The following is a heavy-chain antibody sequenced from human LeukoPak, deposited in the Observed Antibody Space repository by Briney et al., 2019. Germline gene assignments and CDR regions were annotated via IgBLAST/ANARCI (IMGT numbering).Heavy chain of an antibody. CDR3: ARDKGTTSIDN. D-gene: IGHD2/OR15-2a*01. V-gene: IGHV3-33*01. Sequence: GGSLRLSCAASGIPFSRSGMHWVRQAPGKGLDWVAFIYYDGSSKYYADSVKGRFTISRDNSKDTVYLQMNSLRAEDTAVYFCARDKGTTSIDNWGQGALVTFSS. CDR1: GIPFSRSG. CDR2: IYYDGSSK. J-gene: IGHJ4*02.